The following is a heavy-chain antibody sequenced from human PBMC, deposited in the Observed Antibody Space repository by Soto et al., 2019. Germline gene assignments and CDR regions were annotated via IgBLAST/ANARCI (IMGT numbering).Heavy chain of an antibody. V-gene: IGHV4-30-2*01. CDR3: ARGVGGYSYGYYYGMDV. CDR2: IYHSGST. D-gene: IGHD5-18*01. Sequence: QLQLQESGSGLVKPSQTLSLTCAVSGGSISSGGYSWSWIRQPPGKGLEWIGYIYHSGSTYYNPPLKSPVTISVDRSKNQFSLKLSSVTAADTAVYYCARGVGGYSYGYYYGMDVWGQGTTVTVSS. CDR1: GGSISSGGYS. J-gene: IGHJ6*02.